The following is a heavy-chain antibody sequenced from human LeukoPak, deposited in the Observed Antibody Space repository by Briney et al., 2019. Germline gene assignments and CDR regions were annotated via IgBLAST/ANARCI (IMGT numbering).Heavy chain of an antibody. CDR1: GGSISSYY. CDR2: IYYSGST. J-gene: IGHJ4*02. D-gene: IGHD6-19*01. Sequence: SETLSLTCTVSGGSISSYYWSWIRQPPGKGLEWIGYIYYSGSTNYNPSLKSRVTISVETSKNQFSLKLSSVTAADTAVYYCARDRYSSGWYGGTDYWGQGTLVTVSS. V-gene: IGHV4-59*01. CDR3: ARDRYSSGWYGGTDY.